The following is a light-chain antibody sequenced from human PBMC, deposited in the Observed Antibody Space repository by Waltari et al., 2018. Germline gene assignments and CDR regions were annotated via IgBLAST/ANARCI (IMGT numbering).Light chain of an antibody. CDR2: DNS. V-gene: IGLV1-40*01. J-gene: IGLJ3*02. CDR1: SSNIRAGYA. Sequence: QSVLTQPPSVSGAPGQRVTISCTGSSSNIRAGYAVPWYQQLPGTAPKLLIYDNSNRPSGVPDRFSGSKSGTSAALAITGLQAEDEADYYCQSYDSSLSGSWVFGGGTKLTVL. CDR3: QSYDSSLSGSWV.